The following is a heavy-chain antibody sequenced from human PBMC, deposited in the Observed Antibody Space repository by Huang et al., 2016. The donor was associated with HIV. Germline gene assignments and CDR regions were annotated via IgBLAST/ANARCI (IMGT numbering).Heavy chain of an antibody. V-gene: IGHV1-24*01. J-gene: IGHJ4*02. CDR3: ATGFDVFFDF. CDR1: EYTLTELS. D-gene: IGHD3-9*01. Sequence: QVQLVQSRAEVKKPGASVKVSCKVSEYTLTELSIHWVRQPPGKGLEWMGGFDPEIGETIHAQKFQGRVTMTEDTSTETAFMERSGLRPEDTAVYYCATGFDVFFDFWGQGTLVTVSS. CDR2: FDPEIGET.